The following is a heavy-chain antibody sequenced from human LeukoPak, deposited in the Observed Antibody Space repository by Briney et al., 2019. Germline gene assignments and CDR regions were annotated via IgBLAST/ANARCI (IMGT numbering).Heavy chain of an antibody. Sequence: GGSLRLSCAASGFTFSNHGMNWVRQAPGKGLEWVSGISPSGDITYYADSVKGRFTISRDNSKNTLYLQMNSLRAEDTAVYYCAKGGTVTQGIFDYWGQGTLVTVSS. CDR3: AKGGTVTQGIFDY. J-gene: IGHJ4*02. V-gene: IGHV3-23*01. CDR1: GFTFSNHG. D-gene: IGHD4-17*01. CDR2: ISPSGDIT.